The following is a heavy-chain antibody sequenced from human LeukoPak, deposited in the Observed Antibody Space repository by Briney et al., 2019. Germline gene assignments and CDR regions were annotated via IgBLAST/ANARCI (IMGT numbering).Heavy chain of an antibody. Sequence: GGTLRLSCAASGFTFSSYGMSWVRQAPGKGLEWVSAISSSGGSTYYADSVKGRFTISRDNSKSTLYLQMNSLRAEDTAVYYCAKAGLVRGGALDSWGQGTLVTVSS. CDR1: GFTFSSYG. J-gene: IGHJ4*02. V-gene: IGHV3-23*01. CDR3: AKAGLVRGGALDS. CDR2: ISSSGGST. D-gene: IGHD4/OR15-4a*01.